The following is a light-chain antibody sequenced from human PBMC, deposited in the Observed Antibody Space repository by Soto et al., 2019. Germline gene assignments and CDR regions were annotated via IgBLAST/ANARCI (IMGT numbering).Light chain of an antibody. CDR2: EVT. Sequence: QSALTQPPSVSGSPGQSVTISCTGSTSDISSYNRVSWYQQHAGKAPKLMIYEVTNRPSGVSNRFSGSKSGNTASLTISGLQPEDEADYYCNSYTGSSTWVFGGGTKLTVL. J-gene: IGLJ2*01. CDR3: NSYTGSSTWV. V-gene: IGLV2-18*02. CDR1: TSDISSYNR.